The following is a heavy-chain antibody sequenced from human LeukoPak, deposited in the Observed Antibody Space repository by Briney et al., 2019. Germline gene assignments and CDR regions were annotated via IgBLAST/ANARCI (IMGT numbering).Heavy chain of an antibody. CDR1: GFTFSSYA. CDR2: ISSNGGST. Sequence: PGGSLRLSCAASGFTFSSYAMHWVRQAPGKGLEYVSAISSNGGSTYYANSVKGRFTISRDNSKNTLYLQMGSLRAEDMAVHYCARGETYYDFWSGYQMYYYYGMDVWGQGTTVTVSS. CDR3: ARGETYYDFWSGYQMYYYYGMDV. D-gene: IGHD3-3*01. V-gene: IGHV3-64*01. J-gene: IGHJ6*02.